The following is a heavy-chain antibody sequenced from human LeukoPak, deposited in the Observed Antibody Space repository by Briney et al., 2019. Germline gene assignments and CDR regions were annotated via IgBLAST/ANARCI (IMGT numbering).Heavy chain of an antibody. V-gene: IGHV1-2*04. D-gene: IGHD3-22*01. CDR2: INPNSGGT. CDR1: GYTFTGYY. J-gene: IGHJ4*02. CDR3: ARGGGYYDSSGNYFDY. Sequence: ASVKVSCKASGYTFTGYYMHWVRQAPGQGLEWMGWINPNSGGTNYAQKFQGWVTMTRDTSISTAYMELSRLRSDDTAVYYCARGGGYYDSSGNYFDYWGQGTLVTVSS.